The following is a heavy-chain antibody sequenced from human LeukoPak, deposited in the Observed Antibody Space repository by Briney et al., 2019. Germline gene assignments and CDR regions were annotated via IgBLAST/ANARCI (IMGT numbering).Heavy chain of an antibody. D-gene: IGHD1-26*01. CDR2: ISSSSSTI. J-gene: IGHJ6*03. Sequence: GGSLRLSCAASGFTFSSYEMNWVRQAPGKGLEWVSYISSSSSTIYYGDSVKGRFTISRDNAKNSLYLQMNSLRAEDTAVYYCARGPIVGALGYYYYMDVWGKGTTVTVSS. CDR1: GFTFSSYE. V-gene: IGHV3-48*03. CDR3: ARGPIVGALGYYYYMDV.